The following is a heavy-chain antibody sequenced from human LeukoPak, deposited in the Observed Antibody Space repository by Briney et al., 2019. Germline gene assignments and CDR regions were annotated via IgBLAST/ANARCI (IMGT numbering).Heavy chain of an antibody. CDR2: ISWNSGSI. CDR3: ASYRFWTAYYTSGGDRDYFDL. D-gene: IGHD3/OR15-3a*01. J-gene: IGHJ4*02. V-gene: IGHV3-9*01. CDR1: GFTFDDYA. Sequence: PGRSLRLSCAASGFTFDDYAMHWVRQAPGKGLEWVSGISWNSGSIGYADSVKGRFTISRDNAKNSLYLQMNSLRAEDTAVYYCASYRFWTAYYTSGGDRDYFDLWGQGTLVAVSS.